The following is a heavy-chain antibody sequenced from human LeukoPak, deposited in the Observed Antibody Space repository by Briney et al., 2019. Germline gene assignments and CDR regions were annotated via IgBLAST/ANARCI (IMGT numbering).Heavy chain of an antibody. V-gene: IGHV3-7*01. CDR3: ARGYSYGLAPFDY. J-gene: IGHJ4*02. D-gene: IGHD5-18*01. CDR2: IKQDGSEE. CDR1: GFTFTNYW. Sequence: GGSLRLSCVASGFTFTNYWMSWVRQVPGKGLEWVASIKQDGSEELYADSVRGRYTISRDNAKNSLYLQMNSLRAEDTAVYHCARGYSYGLAPFDYWGQGTLVSVSS.